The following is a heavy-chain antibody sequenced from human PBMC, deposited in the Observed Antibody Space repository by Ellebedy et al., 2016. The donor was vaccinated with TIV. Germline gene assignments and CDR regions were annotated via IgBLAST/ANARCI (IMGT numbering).Heavy chain of an antibody. CDR3: ARDLEGYCSGGSCYGMDV. CDR1: SYTFTSYG. D-gene: IGHD2-15*01. V-gene: IGHV1-18*01. CDR2: ISAYNGNT. J-gene: IGHJ6*02. Sequence: ASVKVSXKASSYTFTSYGISWVRQAPGQGLEWMGWISAYNGNTNYAQKLQGRVTMTTDTSTSTAYMELRSLRSDDTAVYYCARDLEGYCSGGSCYGMDVWGQGTTVTVSS.